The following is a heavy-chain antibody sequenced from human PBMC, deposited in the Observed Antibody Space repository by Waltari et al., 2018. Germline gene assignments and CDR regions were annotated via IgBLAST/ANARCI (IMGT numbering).Heavy chain of an antibody. V-gene: IGHV3-21*01. CDR1: GFTFSSYS. Sequence: EVQLVESGGGLVKPGGSLRRSCAASGFTFSSYSMNWVRQAPGKGLEWFSSISSSSSYIYYADSVKGRFTISRDNAKNSLYLQMNSLRAEDTAVYYCARELYGSGSYWGQGTLVTVSS. D-gene: IGHD3-10*01. CDR3: ARELYGSGSY. J-gene: IGHJ4*02. CDR2: ISSSSSYI.